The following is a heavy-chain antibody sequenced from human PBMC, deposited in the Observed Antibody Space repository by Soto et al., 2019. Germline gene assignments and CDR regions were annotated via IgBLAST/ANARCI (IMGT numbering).Heavy chain of an antibody. Sequence: QVQLVQSGAEVKKPGASVKVSCKASGYTFNTYYIHWVRQAPVQGLEWMGMFNPSGGTTNYAQKLQGRVTLTRDTSTSTVYMELSSLRSEDTAIYYCARGGYDWYFDLWGRGTLVTVSS. J-gene: IGHJ2*01. D-gene: IGHD5-18*01. V-gene: IGHV1-46*02. CDR1: GYTFNTYY. CDR3: ARGGYDWYFDL. CDR2: FNPSGGTT.